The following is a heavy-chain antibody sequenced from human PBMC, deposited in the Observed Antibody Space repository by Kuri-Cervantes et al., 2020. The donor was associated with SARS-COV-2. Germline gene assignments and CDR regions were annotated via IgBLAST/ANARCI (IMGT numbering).Heavy chain of an antibody. Sequence: SQTLSLTCAVSGYSISSGYYWGWIRQPPGKGLEWIGEINHSGSTYYNPSLKSRVTISVDTSKNQFSLKLSSVTAADTAVYYCARRITMVRDGDYFDYWGQGTLVTVSS. CDR3: ARRITMVRDGDYFDY. D-gene: IGHD3-10*01. CDR2: INHSGST. CDR1: GYSISSGYY. J-gene: IGHJ4*02. V-gene: IGHV4-38-2*01.